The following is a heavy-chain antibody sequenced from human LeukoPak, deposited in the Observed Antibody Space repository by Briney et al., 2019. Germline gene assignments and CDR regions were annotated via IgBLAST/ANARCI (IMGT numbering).Heavy chain of an antibody. J-gene: IGHJ6*02. V-gene: IGHV4-59*08. CDR2: IYHSGST. CDR3: VRHAATRHNYGMDV. CDR1: GGSISYYY. Sequence: PSETLSLTCTVSGGSISYYYWSWIRQPPGKGLEWIGHIYHSGSTNCNPSFKSRVTMSVDTSKNHFSLKLSSVTAADTAVYYCVRHAATRHNYGMDVWGQGTTVIVSS. D-gene: IGHD6-13*01.